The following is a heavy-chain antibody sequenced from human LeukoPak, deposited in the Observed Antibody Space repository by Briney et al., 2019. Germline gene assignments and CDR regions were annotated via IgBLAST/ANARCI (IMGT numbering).Heavy chain of an antibody. CDR1: GGSISSYY. CDR3: ARTSITGTLTPFDY. V-gene: IGHV4-59*01. Sequence: SETLSLTCTVSGGSISSYYWSWIRQPPGKGLEWIGYIYYSGSTNYNPSLKSRVTISVDTSKNQFSLKLSSVTAADTAVYYCARTSITGTLTPFDYWGQGTLVTVSS. J-gene: IGHJ4*02. D-gene: IGHD1-20*01. CDR2: IYYSGST.